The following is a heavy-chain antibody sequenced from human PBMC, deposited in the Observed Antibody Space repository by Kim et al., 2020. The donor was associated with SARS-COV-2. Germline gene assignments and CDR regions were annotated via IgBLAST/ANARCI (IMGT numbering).Heavy chain of an antibody. Sequence: GGSLRLSCAASGFSFSTTAMHWVRQAPDKGLECVALISKDAKDIYYAQSVRGRFTISRDNSLNTLYLQMDSLKAEDTGLYYCAKDDLGSIDHWGQGTLV. D-gene: IGHD3-16*01. CDR1: GFSFSTTA. CDR3: AKDDLGSIDH. J-gene: IGHJ4*02. CDR2: ISKDAKDI. V-gene: IGHV3-30-3*02.